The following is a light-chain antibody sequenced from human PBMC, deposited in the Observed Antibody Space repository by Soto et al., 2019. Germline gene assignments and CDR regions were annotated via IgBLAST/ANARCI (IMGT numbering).Light chain of an antibody. Sequence: DIQMTQSPSSLSASVGDRVTITCRASQSISSYLNWYQQKPGKAPKLLIYAASSLQSGVPSRFSGSGSGTDFTLTISSPQPEDFATYYCPQSYSTPPTFGQGTRLEIK. CDR3: PQSYSTPPT. CDR1: QSISSY. V-gene: IGKV1-39*01. J-gene: IGKJ5*01. CDR2: AAS.